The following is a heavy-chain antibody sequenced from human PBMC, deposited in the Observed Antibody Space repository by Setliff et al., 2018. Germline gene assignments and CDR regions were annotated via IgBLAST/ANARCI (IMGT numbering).Heavy chain of an antibody. CDR2: ISGSGSIT. CDR1: GLTFSIYA. Sequence: GSLRLSCAASGLTFSIYAMSWVRQAPGKGLEWVSVISGSGSITYQADSVKGRFTISRDNSKNMLYLQLNSPRAEDTAVYFCAGTIFGVQYYFDYWGQGTLVTVSS. J-gene: IGHJ4*02. D-gene: IGHD3-3*01. CDR3: AGTIFGVQYYFDY. V-gene: IGHV3-23*01.